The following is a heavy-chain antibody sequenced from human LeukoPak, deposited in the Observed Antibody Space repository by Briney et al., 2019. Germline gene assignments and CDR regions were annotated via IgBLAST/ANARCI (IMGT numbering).Heavy chain of an antibody. CDR2: ISSSGRTI. D-gene: IGHD3-22*01. CDR1: GFTFSDYY. Sequence: PGGSLTLSCAASGFTFSDYYLSLIRQAPGKGLEGVSYISSSGRTIFYADSVKGRFTISRDNAKNSLYLQMNSLRAEDTAVYYCTTTYYYDSTTGPWFDPWGQGTLVPVSS. J-gene: IGHJ5*02. CDR3: TTTYYYDSTTGPWFDP. V-gene: IGHV3-11*01.